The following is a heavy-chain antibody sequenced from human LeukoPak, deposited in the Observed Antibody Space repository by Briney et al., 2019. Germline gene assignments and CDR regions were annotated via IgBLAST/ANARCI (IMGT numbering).Heavy chain of an antibody. J-gene: IGHJ3*02. V-gene: IGHV1-69*13. D-gene: IGHD3-22*01. Sequence: EASVKVSCKASGYTFTSYDINWVRQATGQGLEWMGGIIPIFGTANYAQKFQGRVTITAGESTSTAYMELSSLRSEDTAVYYCARPQRITMIVVEDSFDIWGQGTMVTVSS. CDR2: IIPIFGTA. CDR3: ARPQRITMIVVEDSFDI. CDR1: GYTFTSYD.